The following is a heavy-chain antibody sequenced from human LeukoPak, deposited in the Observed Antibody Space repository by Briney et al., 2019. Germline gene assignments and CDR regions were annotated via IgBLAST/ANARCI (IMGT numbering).Heavy chain of an antibody. V-gene: IGHV4-61*02. Sequence: SETLSLTCTVSGGSISSGSYYWSWIRQPAGKGLEWIGRIYTSGSTNYNPSLKSRVTVSVDTSKNQFSLRLTSVTAADTAVYYCARQTGSGLFILPGGQGTLVTVSS. J-gene: IGHJ4*02. CDR3: ARQTGSGLFILP. CDR2: IYTSGST. D-gene: IGHD3/OR15-3a*01. CDR1: GGSISSGSYY.